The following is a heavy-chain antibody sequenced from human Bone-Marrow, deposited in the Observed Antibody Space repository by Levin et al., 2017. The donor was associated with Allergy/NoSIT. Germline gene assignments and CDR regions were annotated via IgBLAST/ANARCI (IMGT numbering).Heavy chain of an antibody. D-gene: IGHD6-13*01. CDR3: AKDLREPGYIAGAGTSPESFQH. Sequence: GESLKISCAASGFTFSSYAMSWVRQAPGKGLEWVSAISGSGGSTYYADSVKGRFTISRDNSKNTLYLQMNSLRAEDTTVYYCAKDLREPGYIAGAGTSPESFQHWGQGTLVTVSS. V-gene: IGHV3-23*01. CDR1: GFTFSSYA. CDR2: ISGSGGST. J-gene: IGHJ1*01.